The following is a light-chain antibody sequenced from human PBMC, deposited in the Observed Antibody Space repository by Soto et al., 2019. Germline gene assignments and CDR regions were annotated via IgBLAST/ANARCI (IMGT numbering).Light chain of an antibody. V-gene: IGKV1-27*01. Sequence: DIQMTQSPSSLSASVGDRVTITCRASQGINHYLAWYQQKPGKVPELLIYAISTLQPGVPSRFSGSGSGTDFTLTISSLQPEDVATYYGQNYDIGPYTFGQGTKLEIK. CDR3: QNYDIGPYT. CDR1: QGINHY. CDR2: AIS. J-gene: IGKJ2*01.